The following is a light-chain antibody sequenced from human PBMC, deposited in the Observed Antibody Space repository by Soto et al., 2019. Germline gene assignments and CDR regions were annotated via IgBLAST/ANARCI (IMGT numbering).Light chain of an antibody. V-gene: IGKV3-20*01. CDR2: SAS. Sequence: EIVLTQSPGTLSLSPGERATLSCRASQSINNNYLAWYQQKRGQAPRLLIYSASSRATGIPDRLSGSGSGTDFTLANSRLGPEDFPVSYCPQYGGSPGTFGQGTKAEIK. CDR3: PQYGGSPGT. J-gene: IGKJ1*01. CDR1: QSINNNY.